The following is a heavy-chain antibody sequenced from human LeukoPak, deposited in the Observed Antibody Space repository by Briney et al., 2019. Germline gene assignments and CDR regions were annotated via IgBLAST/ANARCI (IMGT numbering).Heavy chain of an antibody. CDR2: INPNSGGT. V-gene: IGHV1-2*02. CDR3: ARRHLWFGELLDY. CDR1: GYTFTGYY. D-gene: IGHD3-10*01. J-gene: IGHJ4*02. Sequence: GASVEVSCKASGYTFTGYYMHWVRQAPGQGLEWMGWINPNSGGTNYVQKFQGRVTMTRDTSISTAYMELSRLRSDDTAVYYCARRHLWFGELLDYWGQGTLVTVSS.